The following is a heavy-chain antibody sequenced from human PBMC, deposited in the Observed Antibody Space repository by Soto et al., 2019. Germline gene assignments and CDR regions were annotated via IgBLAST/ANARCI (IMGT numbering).Heavy chain of an antibody. CDR3: ARSWCGGDCYPTAEYFQH. CDR1: GGTFSSYA. J-gene: IGHJ1*01. CDR2: IIPIFGTA. Sequence: ASVKVSCKASGGTFSSYAISWVRQAPGQGLEWMGGIIPIFGTANYAQKFQGRVTITADKSTSTAYMELSSLRSEDTAVYYCARSWCGGDCYPTAEYFQHWGQGTLVTVSS. D-gene: IGHD2-21*02. V-gene: IGHV1-69*06.